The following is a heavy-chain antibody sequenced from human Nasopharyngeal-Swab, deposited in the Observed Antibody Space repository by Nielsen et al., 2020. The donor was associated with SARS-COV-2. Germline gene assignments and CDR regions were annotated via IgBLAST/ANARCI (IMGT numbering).Heavy chain of an antibody. CDR3: AREVIARPDSDGFDF. CDR2: IHYTGSD. Sequence: SETLSLTCTVSGGSIRSADYFWSWIRQHPGKGLEWIGYIHYTGSDYYNPSLETRVTISVDTSKNQFSLELSSLTAADTAVYYCAREVIARPDSDGFDFWGQGTLVAVSS. CDR1: GGSIRSADYF. V-gene: IGHV4-31*03. J-gene: IGHJ3*01. D-gene: IGHD2-21*02.